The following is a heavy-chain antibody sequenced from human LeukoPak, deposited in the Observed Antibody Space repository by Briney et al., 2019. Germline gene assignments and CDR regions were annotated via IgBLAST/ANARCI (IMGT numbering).Heavy chain of an antibody. D-gene: IGHD3-9*01. J-gene: IGHJ4*02. CDR1: GYTFTSYY. Sequence: ASVKVSCKASGYTFTSYYMHWVRQAPGQGLEWMGIINPSGGSTSYAQKFQGRVTMTRDMSTSTDYMELSSLRSEDTAVYYCARYDNNKYFDYWGQGTLVTVSS. CDR2: INPSGGST. CDR3: ARYDNNKYFDY. V-gene: IGHV1-46*01.